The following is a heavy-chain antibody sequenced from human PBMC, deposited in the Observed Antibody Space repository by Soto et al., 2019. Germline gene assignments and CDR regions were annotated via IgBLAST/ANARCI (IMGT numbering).Heavy chain of an antibody. CDR3: ARAFYGSGSYSLDY. V-gene: IGHV3-72*01. Sequence: EVQLVESGGGLVQPGGSLRLSCAVSGFTFSDHYMDWVRQAPGKGLEWVGRTRNKANGYTTEYAASVKGRFTISRDDSENSLYLQTDSLKTEDTAVYYCARAFYGSGSYSLDYWGQGTLVTVSS. D-gene: IGHD3-10*01. CDR1: GFTFSDHY. CDR2: TRNKANGYTT. J-gene: IGHJ4*02.